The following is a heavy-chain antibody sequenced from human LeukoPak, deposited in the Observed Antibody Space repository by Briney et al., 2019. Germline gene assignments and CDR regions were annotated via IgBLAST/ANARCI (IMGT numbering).Heavy chain of an antibody. J-gene: IGHJ2*01. Sequence: SETLSLTCAVYGGSFSGYYWSWIRQPPGKGLEWIGEINHSGSTNYNPSLKSRVTISVDTSKNQFSLKLSSVTAADTAVYYCARRIAHPFLRWNFDLWGRGTLVTVSS. CDR2: INHSGST. V-gene: IGHV4-34*01. CDR1: GGSFSGYY. D-gene: IGHD6-6*01. CDR3: ARRIAHPFLRWNFDL.